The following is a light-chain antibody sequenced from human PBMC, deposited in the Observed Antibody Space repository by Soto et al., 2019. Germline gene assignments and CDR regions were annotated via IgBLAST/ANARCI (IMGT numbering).Light chain of an antibody. V-gene: IGKV3-20*01. Sequence: EIVLTQSPGTLSLSPGERATLSCRASQSVSSNYLVWYQQKPGQAPRLLLYGASSRATGIPDRFSASGSGTDFTLTISRLEPEDFAVYYCQQYGSSPTWTFGQGTKVEIK. CDR1: QSVSSNY. CDR3: QQYGSSPTWT. CDR2: GAS. J-gene: IGKJ1*01.